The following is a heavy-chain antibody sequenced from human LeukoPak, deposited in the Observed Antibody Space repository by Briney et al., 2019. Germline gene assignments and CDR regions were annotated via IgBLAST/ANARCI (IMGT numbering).Heavy chain of an antibody. CDR2: FYHGGST. D-gene: IGHD3-10*01. CDR1: GYSISTGYY. J-gene: IGHJ6*03. Sequence: PSETLSLTCTVSGYSISTGYYWDWIRQPPGKGLEWIGTFYHGGSTYYNPSLKSRVTISVDTSKNQFSLKVSSVTAADTAVYYCARVFDSGSQAYFYYMDVWGKGTTVTISS. V-gene: IGHV4-38-2*02. CDR3: ARVFDSGSQAYFYYMDV.